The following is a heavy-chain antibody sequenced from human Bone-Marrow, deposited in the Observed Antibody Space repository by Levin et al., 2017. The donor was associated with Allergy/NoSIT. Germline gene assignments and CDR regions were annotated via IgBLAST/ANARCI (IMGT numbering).Heavy chain of an antibody. CDR1: GFTFNNYG. J-gene: IGHJ4*02. Sequence: RGESLKISCAASGFTFNNYGMHWVRQAPGKGLEWVAVISYDGSNKYYVDSVKDRFTISRDQSKNTLYLQMNSLRVEDTGVYYCARYGSGSHYLHEYYCDYWGQGTLVTVSS. D-gene: IGHD3-10*01. CDR3: ARYGSGSHYLHEYYCDY. CDR2: ISYDGSNK. V-gene: IGHV3-30*03.